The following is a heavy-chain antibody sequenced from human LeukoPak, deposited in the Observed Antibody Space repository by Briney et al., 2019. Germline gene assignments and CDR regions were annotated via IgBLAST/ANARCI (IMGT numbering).Heavy chain of an antibody. CDR2: INHSGST. CDR3: ARDSDPNYDFWSGYYPNWFDP. V-gene: IGHV4-34*01. CDR1: GGSFSGYY. D-gene: IGHD3-3*01. J-gene: IGHJ5*02. Sequence: SETLSLTCAVYGGSFSGYYWSWIRQPPGKGLEWIGEINHSGSTNYNPSLKSRVTMSVDTSKNQFSLKLSSVTAADTAVYYCARDSDPNYDFWSGYYPNWFDPWGQGTLVTVSS.